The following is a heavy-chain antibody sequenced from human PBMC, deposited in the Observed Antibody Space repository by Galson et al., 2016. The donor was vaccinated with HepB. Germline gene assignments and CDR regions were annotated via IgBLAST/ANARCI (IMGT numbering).Heavy chain of an antibody. Sequence: SLRLSCAASGFTFRNYGMTWVRQAPGKGLEVASSISRSGDSTDYADSVKGRFTISRDNSKNTLSLQMNSLTAGDTAIYYCVQGSTAPAVWGKGTTVTVSP. J-gene: IGHJ6*04. CDR1: GFTFRNYG. CDR3: VQGSTAPAV. D-gene: IGHD2-2*01. V-gene: IGHV3-23*01. CDR2: ISRSGDST.